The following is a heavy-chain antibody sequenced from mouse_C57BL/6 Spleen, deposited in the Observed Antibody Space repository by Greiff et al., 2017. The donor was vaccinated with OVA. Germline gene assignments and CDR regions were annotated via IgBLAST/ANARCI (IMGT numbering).Heavy chain of an antibody. J-gene: IGHJ4*01. CDR2: INPYNGDT. D-gene: IGHD4-1*02. V-gene: IGHV1-20*01. Sequence: EVQLQQSGPELVKPGDSVKISCKASGYSFTGYFMNWVMQSHGKSLEWIGRINPYNGDTFYNQKFKGKATLTVDKSSSTAHMELRSLTSEDSAVYYCARYRQLTGYAMDYWGQGTSVTVSS. CDR1: GYSFTGYF. CDR3: ARYRQLTGYAMDY.